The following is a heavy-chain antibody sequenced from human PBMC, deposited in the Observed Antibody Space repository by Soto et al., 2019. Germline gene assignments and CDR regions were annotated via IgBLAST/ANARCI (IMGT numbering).Heavy chain of an antibody. Sequence: QLQLQESGPGLVKPSETLSLTCTVSGGSISSSSYYWGWIRQPPGKGLEWIGSIYYSGSTYYNPSLKSRVTISVDTSKNQFSLKLSSVTAADTAVYYCARRWANGGAFDIWGQGTMVTVSS. V-gene: IGHV4-39*01. CDR1: GGSISSSSYY. J-gene: IGHJ3*02. CDR2: IYYSGST. D-gene: IGHD3-16*01. CDR3: ARRWANGGAFDI.